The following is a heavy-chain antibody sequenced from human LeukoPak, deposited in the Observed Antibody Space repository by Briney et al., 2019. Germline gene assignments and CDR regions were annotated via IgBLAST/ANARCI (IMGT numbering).Heavy chain of an antibody. J-gene: IGHJ4*02. Sequence: GESLRISCKASGYSFTTNWIGWVRQMPGQGLEWVGIIFPGDSDTLYSPSFQGQVTISADKSINTAYLQWRSLKASDTAIYYCAKSPYRGAVAAPGVDSWGQGTRSPSPQ. CDR2: IFPGDSDT. D-gene: IGHD6-13*01. V-gene: IGHV5-51*01. CDR3: AKSPYRGAVAAPGVDS. CDR1: GYSFTTNW.